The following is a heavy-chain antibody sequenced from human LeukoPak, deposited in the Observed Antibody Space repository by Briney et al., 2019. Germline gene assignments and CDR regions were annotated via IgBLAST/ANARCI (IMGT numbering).Heavy chain of an antibody. J-gene: IGHJ5*02. CDR3: ASAVDRELNWFDP. V-gene: IGHV4-59*01. Sequence: SETLSLTCTVSGGSISSYYRSWIRQPPGKGLEWIGYIYYSGSTNYNPSLKSRVTISVDTSKNQFSLKLSSVTAADTAVYYCASAVDRELNWFDPWGQGTLVTVSS. CDR2: IYYSGST. D-gene: IGHD1-26*01. CDR1: GGSISSYY.